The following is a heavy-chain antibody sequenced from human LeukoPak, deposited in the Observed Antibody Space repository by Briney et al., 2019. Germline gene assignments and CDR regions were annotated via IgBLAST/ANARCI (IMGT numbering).Heavy chain of an antibody. D-gene: IGHD3-22*01. CDR1: GFTFSSYA. V-gene: IGHV3-23*01. CDR2: IRGSGGST. Sequence: GGSLRLSCAASGFTFSSYAMSWVRQAPGKGLEWVSAIRGSGGSTYYADSVKGRFTISRDNSKNTLYLQMNSLRAEDTAVYYCAKDQSGYYDYYYYYMDVWGKGTTVTVSS. CDR3: AKDQSGYYDYYYYYMDV. J-gene: IGHJ6*03.